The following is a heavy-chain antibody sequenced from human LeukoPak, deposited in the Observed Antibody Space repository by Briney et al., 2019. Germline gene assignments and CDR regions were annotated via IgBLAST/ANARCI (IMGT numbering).Heavy chain of an antibody. CDR3: ARQYPPSVSYSRAFDI. Sequence: GESLKISCKGTGYSFTSYWIGWVRQMPGKGLEWMTTIYPGDSDTRYSPSFQGQVTISVDKSISTAYLQWSSLEASDTAMYYCARQYPPSVSYSRAFDIWGQGTMVTVSS. J-gene: IGHJ3*02. D-gene: IGHD2-15*01. V-gene: IGHV5-51*01. CDR2: IYPGDSDT. CDR1: GYSFTSYW.